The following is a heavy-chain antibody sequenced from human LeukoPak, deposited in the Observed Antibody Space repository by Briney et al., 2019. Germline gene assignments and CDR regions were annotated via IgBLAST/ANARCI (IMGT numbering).Heavy chain of an antibody. CDR1: GGSISSHY. Sequence: PSETLSLTCTVSGGSISSHYWSWIRQPPGKGLEWIGYIYYSWSTNYNPSLKSRGTISVDTSKNQFSLKLSSVTAADTAVYYCARRSIVYGSGSYSFDYWGQGTLVTVSS. D-gene: IGHD3-10*01. CDR2: IYYSWST. J-gene: IGHJ4*02. CDR3: ARRSIVYGSGSYSFDY. V-gene: IGHV4-59*11.